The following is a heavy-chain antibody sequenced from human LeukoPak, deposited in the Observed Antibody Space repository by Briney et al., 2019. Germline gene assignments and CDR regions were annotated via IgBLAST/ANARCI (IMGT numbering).Heavy chain of an antibody. V-gene: IGHV3-49*04. D-gene: IGHD3-22*01. CDR1: GFTFGDYA. CDR3: TRSDYYDSSGFYHFDY. Sequence: PGGSLRLSCTASGFTFGDYAMSWVRQAPGKGLEWVGFIRSKAYGGTTEYAASVKGRFTISRDDSKSIAYLQMNSLKTEDTAVYYCTRSDYYDSSGFYHFDYWGEGTLVTVP. J-gene: IGHJ4*02. CDR2: IRSKAYGGTT.